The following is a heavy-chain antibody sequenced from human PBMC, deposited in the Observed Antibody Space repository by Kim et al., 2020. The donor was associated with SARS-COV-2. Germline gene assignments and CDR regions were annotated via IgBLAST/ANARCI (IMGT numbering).Heavy chain of an antibody. V-gene: IGHV4-59*09. Sequence: TNNNPPLKSRVTISVDTSKNQFSLKLSSVTAADTAVYYCARGSPSYFDYWGQGTLVTVSS. J-gene: IGHJ4*02. CDR2: T. CDR3: ARGSPSYFDY.